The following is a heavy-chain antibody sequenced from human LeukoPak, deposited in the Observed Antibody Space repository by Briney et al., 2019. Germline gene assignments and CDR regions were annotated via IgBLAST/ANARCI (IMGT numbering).Heavy chain of an antibody. J-gene: IGHJ6*03. V-gene: IGHV3-30*02. Sequence: PGGSLRLSCAASGFTFSSYGMHWVRQAPGKGLEWVAFIRYDGSSKYYADSVKGRFTISRDNSKNTLYLQMNSLRAVDTAVYYCAKVGPDCSSTSCYYYYYYYMDVWGKGTTVTVSS. CDR2: IRYDGSSK. CDR1: GFTFSSYG. D-gene: IGHD2-2*01. CDR3: AKVGPDCSSTSCYYYYYYYMDV.